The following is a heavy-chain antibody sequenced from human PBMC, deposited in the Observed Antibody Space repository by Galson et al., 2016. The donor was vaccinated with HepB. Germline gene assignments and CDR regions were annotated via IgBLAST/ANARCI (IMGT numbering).Heavy chain of an antibody. D-gene: IGHD3-22*01. J-gene: IGHJ4*02. CDR3: AKVAPPYDNSGYYYFDH. CDR2: ISRTGEYT. V-gene: IGHV3-23*01. CDR1: GFTYDTYA. Sequence: SLRLSCAASGFTYDTYALSWVRQAPGKGLEWVSSISRTGEYTYYADSVRGRFVISRDNSKNTLYLEVDSLSAEDAALYYCAKVAPPYDNSGYYYFDHWGQGTLVTVSS.